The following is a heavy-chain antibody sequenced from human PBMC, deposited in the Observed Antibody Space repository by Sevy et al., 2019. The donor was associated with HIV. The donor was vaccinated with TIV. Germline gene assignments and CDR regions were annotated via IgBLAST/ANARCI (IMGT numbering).Heavy chain of an antibody. Sequence: GGSLRLSCAASGFTVSNNYISWVRQAPGKGLEWVSAIYSGGNTYYADSVKGRFTISRDNSKNTLYLQMNSLRAEDTAVYYCAKARSYEYYGMDVWGQGTTVTVSS. CDR1: GFTVSNNY. CDR2: IYSGGNT. V-gene: IGHV3-53*01. CDR3: AKARSYEYYGMDV. J-gene: IGHJ6*02.